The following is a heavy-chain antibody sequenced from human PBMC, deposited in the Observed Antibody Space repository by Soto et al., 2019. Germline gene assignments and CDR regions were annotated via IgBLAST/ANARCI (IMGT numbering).Heavy chain of an antibody. CDR2: ISSSSSYT. CDR1: GFTFSDYY. Sequence: XGSLRLSCAASGFTFSDYYMSWIRQAPGKGLEWVSYISSSSSYTNYADSVKGRFTISRDNAKNSLYLQMNSLRAEDTAVYYCARDLPDTATPLDYWGQGTLVTVS. CDR3: ARDLPDTATPLDY. V-gene: IGHV3-11*06. J-gene: IGHJ4*02. D-gene: IGHD5-18*01.